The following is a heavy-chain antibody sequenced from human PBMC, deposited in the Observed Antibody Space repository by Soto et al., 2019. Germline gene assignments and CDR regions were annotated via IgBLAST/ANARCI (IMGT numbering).Heavy chain of an antibody. D-gene: IGHD6-13*01. J-gene: IGHJ5*02. CDR3: ARESRRGLDP. CDR2: MKPNSGNT. V-gene: IGHV1-8*01. CDR1: GYTFTSYD. Sequence: QVQLVQSGAEVKKPGASVKVSCKASGYTFTSYDINWVRQATGQGVEWMGWMKPNSGNTAYEQKFLGRVTKTRNTSTSTAYMELSSLGSEDTSVYYCARESRRGLDPCGEGTLVTVSS.